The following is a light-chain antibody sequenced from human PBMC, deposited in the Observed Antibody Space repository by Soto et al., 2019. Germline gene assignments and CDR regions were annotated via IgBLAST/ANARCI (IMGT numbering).Light chain of an antibody. CDR3: SSYTNSTTY. J-gene: IGLJ1*01. V-gene: IGLV2-14*01. Sequence: QSALTQPASVSGSPGQSITISCTGTSRDIGGYKFVSWYQQHPGHAPKLMIYEVNNRPSRVSSRFSGSKSGNTASLTISGLQAEDEADYYCSSYTNSTTYFGTGIKLTVL. CDR2: EVN. CDR1: SRDIGGYKF.